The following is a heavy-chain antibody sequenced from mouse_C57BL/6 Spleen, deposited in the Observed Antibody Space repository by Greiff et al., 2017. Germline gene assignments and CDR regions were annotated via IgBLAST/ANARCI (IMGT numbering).Heavy chain of an antibody. CDR3: ARGQLRLQGDFDY. V-gene: IGHV1-54*01. D-gene: IGHD3-2*02. J-gene: IGHJ2*01. CDR2: INPGSGGT. Sequence: QVQLQQSGAELVRPGTSVKVSCKASGYAFTNYLIEWVKQRPGQGLEWIGVINPGSGGTNYNEKFKGKATLTADKSSSTAYMQISSLTSEDSAVFVGARGQLRLQGDFDYWGQGTTLTVSS. CDR1: GYAFTNYL.